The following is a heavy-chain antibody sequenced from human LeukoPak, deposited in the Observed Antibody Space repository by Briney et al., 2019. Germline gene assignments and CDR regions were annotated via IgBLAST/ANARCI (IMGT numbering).Heavy chain of an antibody. V-gene: IGHV4-59*12. CDR1: GGSISSYY. CDR2: IYYSGST. CDR3: TRTTVTTGSYYYYYGMDV. J-gene: IGHJ6*02. D-gene: IGHD4-17*01. Sequence: SETLSLTCTVSGGSISSYYWSWIRQPPGKGLEWIGYIYYSGSTYYNPSLKSRVTISVDTSKNQFSLKLSSVTAADTAVYYCTRTTVTTGSYYYYYGMDVWGQGTTVTVSS.